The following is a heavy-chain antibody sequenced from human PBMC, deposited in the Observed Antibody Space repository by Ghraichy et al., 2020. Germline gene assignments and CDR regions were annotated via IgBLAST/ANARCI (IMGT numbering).Heavy chain of an antibody. CDR2: IRPDGSAT. CDR3: VKEDWWRMDI. D-gene: IGHD2-8*02. J-gene: IGHJ6*02. V-gene: IGHV3-7*01. Sequence: GGSLRLSCEASGFTFTGHYMSWVRQAPGKGLESVAKIRPDGSATYYVDSVKGRFTISRDNAKNSLFLHMDSLTVEDTAVYYCVKEDWWRMDIWGQGTTVTVSS. CDR1: GFTFTGHY.